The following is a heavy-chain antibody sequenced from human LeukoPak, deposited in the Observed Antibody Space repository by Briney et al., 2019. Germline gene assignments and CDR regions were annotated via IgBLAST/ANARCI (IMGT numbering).Heavy chain of an antibody. Sequence: SETLSLTCTVSGGSISSGSYYWTWIRQPARKGLEWIGRIYSSGSANYNPSLKSRVTISVDTSKNQFSLSLSSVTAADTAVYYCARDSGSYQYLDYWGQGALVTVSS. D-gene: IGHD1-26*01. CDR3: ARDSGSYQYLDY. CDR2: IYSSGSA. CDR1: GGSISSGSYY. J-gene: IGHJ4*02. V-gene: IGHV4-61*02.